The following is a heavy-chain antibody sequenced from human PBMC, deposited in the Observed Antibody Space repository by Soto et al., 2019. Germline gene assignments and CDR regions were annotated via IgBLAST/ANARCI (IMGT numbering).Heavy chain of an antibody. V-gene: IGHV3-33*01. Sequence: GGSLRLSCAASGFTFSSYGMHWVRQVPGKGLEWVAVIWSGGSTKYYADSVKGRFTISKDNSMNTLYLQMNGLRAEDTAVYYCARADLGGTFATLDYWGQGTLVTVSS. CDR1: GFTFSSYG. D-gene: IGHD1-26*01. J-gene: IGHJ4*02. CDR2: IWSGGSTK. CDR3: ARADLGGTFATLDY.